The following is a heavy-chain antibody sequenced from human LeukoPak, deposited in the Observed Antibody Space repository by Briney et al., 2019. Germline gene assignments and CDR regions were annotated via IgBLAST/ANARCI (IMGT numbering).Heavy chain of an antibody. V-gene: IGHV4-39*07. Sequence: SETLSLTCTVSSGSISTSNYYWGWVRQPPGKALEWIGSIYYSGSTYYNPSLKSRVTISLDTSKNQFSLKLSSVTAADTAMYYCARVKRKYQLLKPLHETPSHYFDYWGQGTLVTVSS. D-gene: IGHD2-2*01. CDR1: SGSISTSNYY. J-gene: IGHJ4*02. CDR2: IYYSGST. CDR3: ARVKRKYQLLKPLHETPSHYFDY.